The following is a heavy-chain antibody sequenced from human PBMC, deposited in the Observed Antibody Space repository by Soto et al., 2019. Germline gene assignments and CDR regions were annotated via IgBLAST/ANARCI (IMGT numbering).Heavy chain of an antibody. J-gene: IGHJ4*02. Sequence: QVQLVQSGAEVKKPGASVMLSCKASGYTFNKHAMMWVRQARGQGLEWMGWISAHNGNTNSAPKFQGRLTMTTDTSTRTAYMELRSLRSDDTAVYYCAKVLSGTYFDDSDYWGQGTLVTVSS. D-gene: IGHD1-26*01. CDR2: ISAHNGNT. V-gene: IGHV1-18*01. CDR3: AKVLSGTYFDDSDY. CDR1: GYTFNKHA.